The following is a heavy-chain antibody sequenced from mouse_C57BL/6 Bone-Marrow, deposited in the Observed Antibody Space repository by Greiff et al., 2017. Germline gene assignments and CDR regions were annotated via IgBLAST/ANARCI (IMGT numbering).Heavy chain of an antibody. CDR3: ARSHYDGSSYDAMDY. CDR1: GYTFTSYW. V-gene: IGHV1-55*01. CDR2: IYPGSGST. Sequence: VQLQQPGAELVKPGASVKMSCKASGYTFTSYWITWVKQRPGQGLEWIGDIYPGSGSTNYNEKFKSKATLTVDTSSSTAYMQLSSLTSEDSAVYYCARSHYDGSSYDAMDYWGQGTSVTVSS. J-gene: IGHJ4*01. D-gene: IGHD1-1*01.